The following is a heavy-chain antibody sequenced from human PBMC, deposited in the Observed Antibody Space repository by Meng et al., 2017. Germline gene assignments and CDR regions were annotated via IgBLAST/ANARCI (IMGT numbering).Heavy chain of an antibody. Sequence: VQLVGSGGGLVQPGGSLRLSCAASGFTVSSNYMSWVRQAPGKGLEWVSVIYSGGSTYYADSVKGRFTISRDNSKNTLYLQMNSLRAEDTAVYYRARAEELLYYFDYWGQGTLVTVSS. CDR2: IYSGGST. V-gene: IGHV3-66*02. CDR3: ARAEELLYYFDY. D-gene: IGHD1-26*01. CDR1: GFTVSSNY. J-gene: IGHJ4*02.